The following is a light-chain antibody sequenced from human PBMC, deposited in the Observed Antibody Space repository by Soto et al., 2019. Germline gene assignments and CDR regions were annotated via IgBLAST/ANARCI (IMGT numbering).Light chain of an antibody. Sequence: QSVLTQPPSVSGAPGQRVTISCTGSSSNIGAGYDVHWYQQLPGTAPKLLIYGNSNRPSGVPDRFSGSKSGTSAYLAITGLQAEDGADYYCQSYDSSLSGPVFGGGTKLTVL. CDR1: SSNIGAGYD. CDR3: QSYDSSLSGPV. J-gene: IGLJ2*01. CDR2: GNS. V-gene: IGLV1-40*01.